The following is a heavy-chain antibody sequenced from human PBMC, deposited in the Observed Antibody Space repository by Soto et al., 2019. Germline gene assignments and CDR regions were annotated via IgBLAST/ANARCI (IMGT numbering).Heavy chain of an antibody. CDR3: ARGRYGDY. V-gene: IGHV1-18*01. CDR2: ISAHNGNT. Sequence: QVHLVQSGAEVKKPGASVKVSCKGSGYGFTTYGITWVRQAPGQGLEWMAWISAHNGNTNYAQKLQGRVTVTGDTSTSTAYMELSSLSAADTAVYYCARGRYGDYWGQGALVTVSS. CDR1: GYGFTTYG. J-gene: IGHJ4*02. D-gene: IGHD1-1*01.